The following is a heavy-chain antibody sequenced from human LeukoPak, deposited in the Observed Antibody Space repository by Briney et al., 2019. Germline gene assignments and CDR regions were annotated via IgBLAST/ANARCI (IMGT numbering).Heavy chain of an antibody. Sequence: RAAVTVSFKASGYAFTIYGNSWVRQAPGQGLEWMGWISAYDGNTNYAQKLQGRVTMTTDTSTSTAYMELRSLRSDDTAVYYCARINGGSLDYWGQGTLVTVAS. D-gene: IGHD2-15*01. CDR1: GYAFTIYG. V-gene: IGHV1-18*01. J-gene: IGHJ4*02. CDR3: ARINGGSLDY. CDR2: ISAYDGNT.